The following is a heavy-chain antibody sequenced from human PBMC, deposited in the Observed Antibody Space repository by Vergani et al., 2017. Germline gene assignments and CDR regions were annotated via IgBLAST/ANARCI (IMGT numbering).Heavy chain of an antibody. Sequence: VQLVQSGAEVRKPGASVTVSCTASGYIFKNYYIHWLRQAPGLGFEWMGILNPTTGHTTSAQKSMGRVDMTRDPSTDTSTRTVQMTLSSLRSEDTAVYYCARSIGYCAGATCRAYYFDHWGQGTRVTVSS. CDR1: GYIFKNYY. CDR3: ARSIGYCAGATCRAYYFDH. D-gene: IGHD2-21*01. V-gene: IGHV1-46*02. CDR2: LNPTTGHT. J-gene: IGHJ5*02.